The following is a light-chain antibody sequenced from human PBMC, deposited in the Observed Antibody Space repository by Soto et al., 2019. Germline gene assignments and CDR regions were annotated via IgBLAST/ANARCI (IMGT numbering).Light chain of an antibody. CDR1: SSDVGGYKY. CDR2: EVN. J-gene: IGLJ1*01. Sequence: QSVLTWPPSASGSPGQSVTISCTGTSSDVGGYKYVSWYQQHPGKAPKLMIFEVNKRPSGVPDRFSGSKSGNTASLTVSGLQAEDEADYYCSSYAGINNLGVFGTGTKVTVL. V-gene: IGLV2-8*01. CDR3: SSYAGINNLGV.